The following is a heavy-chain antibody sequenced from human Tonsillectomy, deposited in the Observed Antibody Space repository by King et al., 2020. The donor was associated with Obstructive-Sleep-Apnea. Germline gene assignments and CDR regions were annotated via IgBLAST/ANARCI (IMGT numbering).Heavy chain of an antibody. CDR2: IIPFFGIA. V-gene: IGHV1-69*17. D-gene: IGHD5-24*01. J-gene: IGHJ6*02. Sequence: VQLVQSGAEVKNSGSSVKVSCKASGGTFSSYAISWVRQAPGQGLEWMGGIIPFFGIANYAQKFQGRVTITADKSTSTAYMELSSLRSEDTAVYYCARSRNEMATIGDYYYGMDVWGQGTTVTVSS. CDR3: ARSRNEMATIGDYYYGMDV. CDR1: GGTFSSYA.